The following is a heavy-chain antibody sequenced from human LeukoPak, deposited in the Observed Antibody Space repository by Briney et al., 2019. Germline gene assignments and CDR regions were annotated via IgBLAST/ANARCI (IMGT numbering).Heavy chain of an antibody. CDR3: ARVNRFAMVRGVISE. D-gene: IGHD3-10*01. CDR1: GYTFTSYG. V-gene: IGHV1-18*01. J-gene: IGHJ4*02. Sequence: ASVKLSCKASGYTFTSYGISWVRQAPGQGLEWMGWISAYNGNTNYAQKLQGRVTMTTDTSTSTAYMELRSLRSDDTAVYYCARVNRFAMVRGVISEWGQGTLVTVSS. CDR2: ISAYNGNT.